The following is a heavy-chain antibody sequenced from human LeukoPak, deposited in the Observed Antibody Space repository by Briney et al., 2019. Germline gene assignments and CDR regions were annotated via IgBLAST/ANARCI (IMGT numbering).Heavy chain of an antibody. CDR2: IKQDGSGK. V-gene: IGHV3-7*01. CDR3: ARIRYGSGDY. J-gene: IGHJ4*02. D-gene: IGHD3-10*01. CDR1: GFTFSSYW. Sequence: PGRSPRLSCVASGFTFSSYWMSWVRQAPGKGLEWVANIKQDGSGKYYVDSVKGRFTISRDNAKNSLYLQMNSLRAEDTAVYYCARIRYGSGDYWGQGTLVTVSS.